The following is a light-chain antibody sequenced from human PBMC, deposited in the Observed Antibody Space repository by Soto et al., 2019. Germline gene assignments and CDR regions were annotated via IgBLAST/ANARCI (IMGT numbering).Light chain of an antibody. Sequence: QSVLTQPPSASGTPGQRVTISCSGRSSNIGSNTVNWYQQLPGTAPKLLIYDNNQRPSGVPDRFSGSKSGTSASLAIRGLQSEDEADYYCAAWDDSLNGRYVFGTGTKLTVL. J-gene: IGLJ1*01. CDR1: SSNIGSNT. CDR2: DNN. CDR3: AAWDDSLNGRYV. V-gene: IGLV1-44*01.